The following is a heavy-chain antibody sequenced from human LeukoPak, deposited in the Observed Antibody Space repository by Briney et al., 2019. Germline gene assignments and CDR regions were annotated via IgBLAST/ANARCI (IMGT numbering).Heavy chain of an antibody. J-gene: IGHJ4*02. V-gene: IGHV1-2*02. CDR3: ARLGAFVLYYDSSGYFDS. D-gene: IGHD3-22*01. CDR2: INPKSGGT. CDR1: GYTFTDLH. Sequence: ASVKVSCKASGYTFTDLHMHWVRQAPGQGLEWMGWINPKSGGTNYAQKFQGRVTMSRDTSISTTYMELSSLRSDDTAVYYCARLGAFVLYYDSSGYFDSWGQGTLVTVSS.